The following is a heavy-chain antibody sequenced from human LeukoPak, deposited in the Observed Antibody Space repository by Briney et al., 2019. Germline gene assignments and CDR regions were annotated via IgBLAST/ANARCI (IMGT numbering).Heavy chain of an antibody. CDR2: IYYSGST. Sequence: PSETLSLTCTVSGGSISSYYWSWIRQPPGKGLEWIGYIYYSGSTNYNPSLKSRVTISVDTSKNQFSLKLSSVTAADTAVYYCARDPGPDYCDSSGYYSLNAFDIWGQGTMVTVSS. J-gene: IGHJ3*02. CDR1: GGSISSYY. V-gene: IGHV4-59*01. CDR3: ARDPGPDYCDSSGYYSLNAFDI. D-gene: IGHD3-22*01.